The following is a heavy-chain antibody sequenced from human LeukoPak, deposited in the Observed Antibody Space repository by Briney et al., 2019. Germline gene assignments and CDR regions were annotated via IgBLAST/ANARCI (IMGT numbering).Heavy chain of an antibody. V-gene: IGHV3-48*04. CDR1: GFTFNDYI. J-gene: IGHJ4*02. CDR2: ISSSGGTI. CDR3: ARENKMGYSYAADC. Sequence: GGSLRLSCAASGFTFNDYIINWVRQAPGKGLEWISYISSSGGTIYYADSVKGRFTISKDNAKNSLYLQMNSLRVEDTAVYYCARENKMGYSYAADCWGQGTLVTVSS. D-gene: IGHD5-18*01.